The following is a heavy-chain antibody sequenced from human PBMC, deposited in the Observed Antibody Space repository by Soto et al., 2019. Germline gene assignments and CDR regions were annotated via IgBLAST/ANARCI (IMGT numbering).Heavy chain of an antibody. V-gene: IGHV3-64*01. CDR1: GFTFGSYP. J-gene: IGHJ4*02. D-gene: IGHD2-8*02. Sequence: VQLVESGGGLVQPGGSLRLSCAASGFTFGSYPMHWVRQAPGKGLEYVSDISTNGDSTFYSNSVKGRFTISRDNSKNTLYLQMGSLRAEDMGVYYCAREVLSRPTWVFDYWGQGTLVTASS. CDR2: ISTNGDST. CDR3: AREVLSRPTWVFDY.